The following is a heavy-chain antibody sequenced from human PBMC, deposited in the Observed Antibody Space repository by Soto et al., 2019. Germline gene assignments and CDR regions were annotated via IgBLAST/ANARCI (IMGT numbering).Heavy chain of an antibody. CDR3: ARYIPGVRYYGMDV. CDR2: IGASGTPT. D-gene: IGHD2-2*01. CDR1: GFTFSSYA. V-gene: IGHV3-23*01. Sequence: EVQLLESGGGLVQPGGSLRLSCAASGFTFSSYAMKWVRQAPGKGLEWVSLIGASGTPTYYADSVKGRLTISRDNSGNTLFLEMYSLRAEDTAVYYCARYIPGVRYYGMDVWGQGTTVTVSS. J-gene: IGHJ6*02.